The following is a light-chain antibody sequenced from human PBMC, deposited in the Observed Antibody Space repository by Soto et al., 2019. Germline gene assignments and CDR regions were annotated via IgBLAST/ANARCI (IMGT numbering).Light chain of an antibody. Sequence: DIQMTQSPSTLSGSVGDRVTITCRASQTISSWLAWYQQKPGKAPKLLIYKASTLKSGVPSRFSGSGSGTEFTLTISSLQPDDFATYYCQHYGSYSEAFGQGTKVEIK. J-gene: IGKJ1*01. CDR3: QHYGSYSEA. CDR1: QTISSW. V-gene: IGKV1-5*03. CDR2: KAS.